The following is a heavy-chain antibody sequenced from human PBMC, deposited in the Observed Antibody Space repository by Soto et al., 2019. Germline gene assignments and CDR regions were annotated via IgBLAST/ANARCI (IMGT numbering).Heavy chain of an antibody. J-gene: IGHJ6*02. CDR1: GFTFSNAW. CDR3: VVITDYYYGMDV. V-gene: IGHV3-15*01. Sequence: RLSCAASGFTFSNAWMSWVRQAPGKGLEWVGRIKSKTDGGTTDYAAPVKGRFTISRDDSKNTLYLQMNSLKTEDTAVYYCVVITDYYYGMDVWGQGTTVTVSS. D-gene: IGHD3-22*01. CDR2: IKSKTDGGTT.